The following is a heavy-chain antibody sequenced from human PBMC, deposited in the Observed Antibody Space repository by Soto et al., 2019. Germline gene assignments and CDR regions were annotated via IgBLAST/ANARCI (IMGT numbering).Heavy chain of an antibody. V-gene: IGHV4-31*03. CDR3: ARDYPYYYDSSGYFGI. Sequence: SETLSLTCTVSGGSISSGGYYWSWIRQHPGKGLEWIGYIYYSGSTYYNPSLKSRVTISVDTSKNQFSPKLSSVTAADTAVYYCARDYPYYYDSSGYFGIWGQGTMVTVSS. D-gene: IGHD3-22*01. CDR2: IYYSGST. CDR1: GGSISSGGYY. J-gene: IGHJ3*02.